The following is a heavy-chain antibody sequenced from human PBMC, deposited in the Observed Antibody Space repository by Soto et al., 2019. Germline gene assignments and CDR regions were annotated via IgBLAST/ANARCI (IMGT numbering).Heavy chain of an antibody. V-gene: IGHV4-38-2*01. J-gene: IGHJ4*02. CDR1: GFRVSYGYY. D-gene: IGHD2-2*01. CDR3: ARLYSSSVSCCNDY. CDR2: IYQSGKN. Sequence: EILSLTCGDSGFRVSYGYYWGWIRQPRGKGLEWLGSIYQSGKNYYNPSLKSRLTIWIDKSKNEFSLSLRSVTAADTAVFFCARLYSSSVSCCNDYWGPGVLVTVSS.